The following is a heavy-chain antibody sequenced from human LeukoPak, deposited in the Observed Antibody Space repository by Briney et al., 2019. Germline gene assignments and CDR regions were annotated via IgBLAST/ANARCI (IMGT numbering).Heavy chain of an antibody. CDR1: GGTFSSYA. CDR3: ARGPMIRGPLYYYYYYMDV. J-gene: IGHJ6*03. Sequence: ASGKVSCKASGGTFSSYAISWVRQAPGQGLEWMGGIIPIFGTANYAQKFQGRVTITADKSTSTAYMELSSLRSEDTAVYYCARGPMIRGPLYYYYYYMDVWGKGTTVTVSS. D-gene: IGHD3-10*01. V-gene: IGHV1-69*06. CDR2: IIPIFGTA.